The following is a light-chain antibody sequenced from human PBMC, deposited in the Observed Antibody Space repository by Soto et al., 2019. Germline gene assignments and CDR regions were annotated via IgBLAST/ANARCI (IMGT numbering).Light chain of an antibody. Sequence: QSVLAQPRSVSGSPGQLLTISCTGTGSDVDDYRYVSWYQQYPGKAPKLVIYDGNKRPSGVPDRFSGSNSGNTASLTISGLQAEDEADYYCCSYVTTPEIFGTGTKVTVL. CDR3: CSYVTTPEI. CDR1: GSDVDDYRY. V-gene: IGLV2-11*01. CDR2: DGN. J-gene: IGLJ1*01.